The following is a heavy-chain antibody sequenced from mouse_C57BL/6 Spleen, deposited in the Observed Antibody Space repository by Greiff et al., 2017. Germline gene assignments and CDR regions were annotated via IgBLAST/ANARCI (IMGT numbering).Heavy chain of an antibody. V-gene: IGHV1-81*01. CDR1: GYTFTSYG. Sequence: QVQLQQSGAELARPGASVKLSCKASGYTFTSYGISWVKQRTGQGLEWIGEIYPRSGNTYFNEKFKGKATLTADKSSSTAYMELRSLTSEDSAVYFCARSPLLLRSSYARDYWGQGTSVTVSS. D-gene: IGHD1-1*01. CDR2: IYPRSGNT. J-gene: IGHJ4*01. CDR3: ARSPLLLRSSYARDY.